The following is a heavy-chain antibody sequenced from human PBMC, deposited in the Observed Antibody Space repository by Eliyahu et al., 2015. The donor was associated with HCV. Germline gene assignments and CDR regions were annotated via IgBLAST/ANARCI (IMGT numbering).Heavy chain of an antibody. CDR1: GFTVNSYT. CDR3: ARRYFDTSGYPFDS. J-gene: IGHJ4*02. D-gene: IGHD3-9*01. Sequence: EVQLVESGGGLVKPGGSLRLSCAASGFTVNSYTMNWVRQAPGKGLEWVASIGIIPSYIFYADSVKGRFTISRDNAKNSLYLQMSSLRAEDTATYYCARRYFDTSGYPFDSWGQGTLVTVSS. CDR2: IGIIPSYI. V-gene: IGHV3-21*04.